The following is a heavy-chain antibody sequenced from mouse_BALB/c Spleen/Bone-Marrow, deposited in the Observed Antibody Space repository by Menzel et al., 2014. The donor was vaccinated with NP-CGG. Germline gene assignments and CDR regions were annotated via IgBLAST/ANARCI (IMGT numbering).Heavy chain of an antibody. D-gene: IGHD4-1*01. Sequence: QVQLKESGPGLVAPSQRLSIPCTVSGFSLTSYGLHWVRQPPGKGLEWLGVIWAGGSTNYNSALMSRLSISKDNSKSQVFLKMNSLQTDDTAMYYCARGPPWEYFDYWGQGTTLTVSS. CDR3: ARGPPWEYFDY. J-gene: IGHJ2*01. V-gene: IGHV2-9*02. CDR2: IWAGGST. CDR1: GFSLTSYG.